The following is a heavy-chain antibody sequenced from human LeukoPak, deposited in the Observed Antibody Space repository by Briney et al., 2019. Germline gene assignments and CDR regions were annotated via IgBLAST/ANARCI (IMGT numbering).Heavy chain of an antibody. J-gene: IGHJ4*02. CDR3: VRDPVSGSTGDY. Sequence: GGSLRLSCEVSGFTFSSSWMSWVRRAPGKGLEWVALINPDASQKYYVESVRGQFTISRDNAQNSLFLQMNCLRVEDSGVHYCVRDPVSGSTGDYWGQGTLVTVSS. D-gene: IGHD6-19*01. CDR2: INPDASQK. V-gene: IGHV3-7*01. CDR1: GFTFSSSW.